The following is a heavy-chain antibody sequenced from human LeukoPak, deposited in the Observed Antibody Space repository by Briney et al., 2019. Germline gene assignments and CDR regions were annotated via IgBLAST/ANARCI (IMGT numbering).Heavy chain of an antibody. CDR1: GNSFSNYW. V-gene: IGHV5-51*01. D-gene: IGHD1-26*01. CDR2: IYPGDSDT. Sequence: GESLKISCKGSGNSFSNYWIGWVRQLPGRGLEWMGIIYPGDSDTRYNPSFQGQVTISADKSISTAYLQWSSLKASDTAMYYCARGGDSGSYYVAFDIWGQGTMVTVSS. J-gene: IGHJ3*02. CDR3: ARGGDSGSYYVAFDI.